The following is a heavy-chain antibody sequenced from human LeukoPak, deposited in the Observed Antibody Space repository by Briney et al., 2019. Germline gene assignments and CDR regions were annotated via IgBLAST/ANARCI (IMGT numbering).Heavy chain of an antibody. CDR3: ARVGLGMDV. Sequence: SVKVSCKASGGTFSSYAISWVRQAPGQGLEWMGRIIPILGIANYAQKFQGRVTITADKFTSTAYMELSSLRSEDTAVYYCARVGLGMDVWGQGTTVTVSS. CDR1: GGTFSSYA. V-gene: IGHV1-69*04. D-gene: IGHD6-25*01. J-gene: IGHJ6*02. CDR2: IIPILGIA.